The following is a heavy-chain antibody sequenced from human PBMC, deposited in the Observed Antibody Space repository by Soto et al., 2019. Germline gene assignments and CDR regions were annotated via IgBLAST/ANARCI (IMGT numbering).Heavy chain of an antibody. CDR3: ARDQFYSSGWYNPDAFDI. CDR2: TYHRSKWYN. D-gene: IGHD6-19*01. J-gene: IGHJ3*02. Sequence: SQTLSPTSAISANSFSTNSAALNWISPSPSRGLEWLERTYHRSKWYNDYEVSVKSRLTINPDTSKNQFSLQLNSVTHEDTAVYYCARDQFYSSGWYNPDAFDIWGQGTMVTVSS. CDR1: ANSFSTNSAA. V-gene: IGHV6-1*01.